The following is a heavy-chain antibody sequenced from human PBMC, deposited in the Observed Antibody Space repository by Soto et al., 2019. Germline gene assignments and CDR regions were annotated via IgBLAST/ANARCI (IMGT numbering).Heavy chain of an antibody. V-gene: IGHV2-5*02. Sequence: QITLKESGPTLVKPTQTLTLTCTFSGFSLNTGGVGVGWIRQPPGKALEWLAVIYWDDDKRYSPSLKSRLTISKDTSKNQVVLTMTNMDPVDTATYYCTHTPFFGDKLDCWGQGALVTVSS. D-gene: IGHD2-21*01. CDR1: GFSLNTGGVG. J-gene: IGHJ4*02. CDR3: THTPFFGDKLDC. CDR2: IYWDDDK.